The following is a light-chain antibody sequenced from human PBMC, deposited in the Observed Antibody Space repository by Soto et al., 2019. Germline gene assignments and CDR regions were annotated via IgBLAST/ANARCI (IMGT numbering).Light chain of an antibody. CDR2: GAS. J-gene: IGKJ2*02. CDR3: PHYCTSPICA. CDR1: QSVSSSF. V-gene: IGKV3-20*01. Sequence: EIVLTQSPGTLSLSPGERATLSCRASQSVSSSFLAWYQQKPGHAPRLLIYGASSRATGIPHRFSGSGSGTEFTLTTSRMVTEDFGVYYCPHYCTSPICACGQGTKLEIK.